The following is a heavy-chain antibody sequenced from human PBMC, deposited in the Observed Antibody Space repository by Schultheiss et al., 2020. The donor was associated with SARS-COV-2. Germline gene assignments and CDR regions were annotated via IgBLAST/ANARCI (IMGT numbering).Heavy chain of an antibody. CDR3: ARPGGDFWSGYQFDY. D-gene: IGHD3-3*01. CDR1: GGSFSGYY. Sequence: SETLSLTCAVYGGSFSGYYWSWIRQHPGKGLEWIGYIYYSGSTNYNPSLKSRVTISVDTSKNQFSLKLSSVTAADTAVYYCARPGGDFWSGYQFDYWGQGTLVTVSS. J-gene: IGHJ4*02. CDR2: IYYSGST. V-gene: IGHV4-59*08.